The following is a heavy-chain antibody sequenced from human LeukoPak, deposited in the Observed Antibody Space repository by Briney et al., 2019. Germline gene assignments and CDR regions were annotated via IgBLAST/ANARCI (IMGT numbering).Heavy chain of an antibody. CDR2: ISYDGGIK. V-gene: IGHV3-30*03. J-gene: IGHJ5*02. D-gene: IGHD1-26*01. Sequence: GGSLRLSCAASGFTFSSYGMHWVRQAPGKGLEWVSVISYDGGIKYHADSVKGRFTISRDNSKNTLHLQMDTLRAEDTAVYYWRRVKLGASEPVSGFVTWGQGKLVTVSS. CDR3: RRVKLGASEPVSGFVT. CDR1: GFTFSSYG.